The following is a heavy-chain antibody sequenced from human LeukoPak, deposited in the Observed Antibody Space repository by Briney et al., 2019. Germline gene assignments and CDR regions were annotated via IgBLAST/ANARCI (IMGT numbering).Heavy chain of an antibody. Sequence: GGSLRLSCAASGFTFCSYWMHWVRQAPGKGLVWVSRINSDGSSTSYADSVKGRFTISRDNAKNTLYLQMNSLRAEDTAVYYCARGSGPIVVVPAANDYWGQGTLVTVSS. CDR2: INSDGSST. D-gene: IGHD2-2*01. J-gene: IGHJ4*02. CDR1: GFTFCSYW. CDR3: ARGSGPIVVVPAANDY. V-gene: IGHV3-74*01.